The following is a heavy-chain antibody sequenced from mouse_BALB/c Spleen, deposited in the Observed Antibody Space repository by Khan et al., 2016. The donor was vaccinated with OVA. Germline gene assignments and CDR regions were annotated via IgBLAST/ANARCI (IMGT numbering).Heavy chain of an antibody. Sequence: QVQLQQSGAELARPGASVKLSCKASGYTFTTYWMQWVKQRPGQGLEWIGAIYPGDGDTRYTQKFKGKATLTADKSSSTAYMQLSTLASEDSAVYYCARSPTVGGYWYFDVWGAGTTVIVSS. J-gene: IGHJ1*01. D-gene: IGHD1-1*01. CDR2: IYPGDGDT. CDR3: ARSPTVGGYWYFDV. CDR1: GYTFTTYW. V-gene: IGHV1-87*01.